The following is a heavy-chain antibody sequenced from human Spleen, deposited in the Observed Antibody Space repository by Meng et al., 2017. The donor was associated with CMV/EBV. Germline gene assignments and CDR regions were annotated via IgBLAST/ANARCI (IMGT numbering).Heavy chain of an antibody. D-gene: IGHD3-16*01. Sequence: GESLKISCAASGFTFSSYAMHWVRQTTGKGLEWVSAIGTAGDTYYPGSVKGRFTISRENAKNSFYLQMNSLRAGDTAVYYCAKRPDMITAYYFDYWGQGTLVTVSS. CDR3: AKRPDMITAYYFDY. J-gene: IGHJ4*02. V-gene: IGHV3-13*01. CDR2: IGTAGDT. CDR1: GFTFSSYA.